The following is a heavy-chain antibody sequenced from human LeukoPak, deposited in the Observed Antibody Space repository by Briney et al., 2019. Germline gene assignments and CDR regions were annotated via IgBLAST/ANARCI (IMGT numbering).Heavy chain of an antibody. CDR3: ARARDFDY. J-gene: IGHJ4*02. V-gene: IGHV3-66*01. Sequence: PGGSLRLSCAVSGFTVSGNFMNWVRQAPGKGLEWASVIHTGGSTYYADSVKGRFIISRDASKNTLYLQMNSLRAEDTAIYYCARARDFDYWGQGTLVTVSS. CDR1: GFTVSGNF. CDR2: IHTGGST.